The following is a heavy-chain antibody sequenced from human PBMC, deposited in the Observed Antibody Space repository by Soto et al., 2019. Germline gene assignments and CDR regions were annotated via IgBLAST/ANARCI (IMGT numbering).Heavy chain of an antibody. CDR1: GGSISSADSY. J-gene: IGHJ4*02. D-gene: IGHD3-10*01. Sequence: KPSETLSFTCTVSGGSISSADSYWSWIRQSPGKGLEWIGYIYYSGSTYYSPSLKSRLTTSVDTSKNQFSLKLSSVTAADTAVYYCASSAGSYYNCSDYWGQGTLVTVSS. V-gene: IGHV4-30-4*01. CDR3: ASSAGSYYNCSDY. CDR2: IYYSGST.